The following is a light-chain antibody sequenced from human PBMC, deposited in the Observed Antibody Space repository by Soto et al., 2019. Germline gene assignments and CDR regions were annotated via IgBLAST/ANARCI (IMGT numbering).Light chain of an antibody. CDR1: QRVSSGY. J-gene: IGKJ2*01. V-gene: IGKV3-20*01. Sequence: VLTQSPGTLSLSPGEGATLSCRTSQRVSSGYIAGYQQKPGQAPRLLLYGGSSRATGIPDRFSGSGSGTDFTLTISRLEPDDFAMYFCHCQQVRTSPVYTVGQGNNLEIK. CDR3: QQVRTSPVYT. CDR2: GGS.